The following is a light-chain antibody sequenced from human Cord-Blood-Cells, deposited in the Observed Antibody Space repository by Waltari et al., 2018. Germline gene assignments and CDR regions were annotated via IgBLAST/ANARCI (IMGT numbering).Light chain of an antibody. CDR2: GAS. V-gene: IGKV3-20*01. CDR3: QQYGSSTYS. Sequence: SPGETATLSCRASQSVSSSYLAWYQQKPGQAPRLLIYGASSRATGIPDRFSGSGSGTDFTLTISRLEPEDFAVYYCQQYGSSTYSFGQGTKLEIK. CDR1: QSVSSSY. J-gene: IGKJ2*03.